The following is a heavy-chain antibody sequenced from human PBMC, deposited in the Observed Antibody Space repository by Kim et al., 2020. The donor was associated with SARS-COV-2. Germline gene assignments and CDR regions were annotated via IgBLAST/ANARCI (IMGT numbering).Heavy chain of an antibody. CDR1: GFTFSSYW. D-gene: IGHD1-26*01. CDR2: INSDGSST. CDR3: ARRFYVLGSNDY. V-gene: IGHV3-74*03. J-gene: IGHJ4*01. Sequence: GGSLRLSCAASGFTFSSYWMHWVRQAPGRGLEWVSRINSDGSSTTYGDSMKGRFTTSRDNAQNTLYWQMHSLRAENTAVYFCARRFYVLGSNDYWGHGTLVTVPS.